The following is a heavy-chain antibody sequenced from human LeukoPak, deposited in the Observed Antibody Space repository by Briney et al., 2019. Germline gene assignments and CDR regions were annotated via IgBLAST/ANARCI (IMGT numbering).Heavy chain of an antibody. J-gene: IGHJ4*02. Sequence: PGGSLRLSCAASGFTVSSNYMSWVRQAPGKGLEWVSVIYSGGSTYYADSVKGRFTISRDNSKNTLYLQMNSLRAEDTAVYYCARGLYSSSPSFDYWGQGTLVTVSS. CDR3: ARGLYSSSPSFDY. CDR2: IYSGGST. D-gene: IGHD6-13*01. CDR1: GFTVSSNY. V-gene: IGHV3-53*01.